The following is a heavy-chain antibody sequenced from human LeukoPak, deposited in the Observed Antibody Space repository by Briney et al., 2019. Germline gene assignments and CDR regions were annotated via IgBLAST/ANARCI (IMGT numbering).Heavy chain of an antibody. V-gene: IGHV3-7*01. CDR3: ADPPSDF. J-gene: IGHJ4*02. CDR2: INQDGSEK. Sequence: PGGSLRLSCAPSGFNFNSKWMTWVRQAPGKGLEWVANINQDGSEKYHGDSVKGRFTISRDNAKSSLFLEMSSLRAEDTAVYYCADPPSDFWGQGTLVAVSS. CDR1: GFNFNSKW.